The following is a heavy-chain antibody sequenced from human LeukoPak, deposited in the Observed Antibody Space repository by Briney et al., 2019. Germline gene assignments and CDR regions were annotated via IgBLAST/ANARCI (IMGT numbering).Heavy chain of an antibody. V-gene: IGHV4-61*02. Sequence: SQTLSLTCTVSGGSISSGSYYWSWIRQPAGKGLEWIGRIYTSGSTNYNPSLKSRVTISVDTSKNQFSLKLSSVTAADTAVYYCAGPRNWNYEEGAFDIWGQGTMVTVSS. J-gene: IGHJ3*02. CDR1: GGSISSGSYY. CDR2: IYTSGST. CDR3: AGPRNWNYEEGAFDI. D-gene: IGHD1-7*01.